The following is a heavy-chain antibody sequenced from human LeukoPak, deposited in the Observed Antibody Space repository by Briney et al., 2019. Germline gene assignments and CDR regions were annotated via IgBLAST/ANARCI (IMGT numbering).Heavy chain of an antibody. J-gene: IGHJ4*02. CDR1: GFTLSSYG. CDR3: AGLYPYGSGWYYFDY. V-gene: IGHV3-23*01. D-gene: IGHD6-19*01. CDR2: ISGSGGST. Sequence: RGSLRLSCAASGFTLSSYGMSWVRQAPGKGLEWVSGISGSGGSTYYADAVKGRFTISRDNSKNMLYLQMNSLRAEDTAVYYCAGLYPYGSGWYYFDYWGQGTLVTVSS.